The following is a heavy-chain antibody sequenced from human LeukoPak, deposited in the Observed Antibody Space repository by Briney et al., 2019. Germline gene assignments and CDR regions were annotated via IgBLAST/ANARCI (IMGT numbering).Heavy chain of an antibody. V-gene: IGHV3-23*01. CDR1: GFTFSSYA. J-gene: IGHJ6*02. CDR3: ANQPAGYNYNMDV. Sequence: GGSLRLSCAASGFTFSSYAMSWVRQAPGKGLEWVSAISGSGGRIYYADSVKGWFTISRDNSKNTLYLQMNSLRAEDTAVYYCANQPAGYNYNMDVWGQGTTVTVSS. D-gene: IGHD1-14*01. CDR2: ISGSGGRI.